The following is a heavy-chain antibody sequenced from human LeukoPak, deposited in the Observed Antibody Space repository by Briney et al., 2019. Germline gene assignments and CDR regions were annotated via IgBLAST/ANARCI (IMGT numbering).Heavy chain of an antibody. CDR1: GYTFTGYY. CDR2: INPNSGGT. V-gene: IGHV1-2*02. D-gene: IGHD2-2*01. J-gene: IGHJ4*02. CDR3: ARDLIVVVPAAKWGQQPTEY. Sequence: ASVTVSCKASGYTFTGYYMHWVRQAPGQGLEWMGWINPNSGGTNYAQKFQGRVTMTRDTSISTAYMGLSRLRSDDTAVYYCARDLIVVVPAAKWGQQPTEYWGQGTLVTVSS.